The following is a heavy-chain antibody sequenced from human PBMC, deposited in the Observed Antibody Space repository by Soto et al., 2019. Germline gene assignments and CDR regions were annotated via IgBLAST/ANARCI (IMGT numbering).Heavy chain of an antibody. CDR3: AKDLGSYLSPAFDY. CDR1: GFSFSRFE. V-gene: IGHV3-48*03. J-gene: IGHJ4*02. D-gene: IGHD1-26*01. CDR2: ISSSSDIM. Sequence: QSGGSLRLSCAASGFSFSRFEMNWVRQAPGKGLEWVSYISSSSDIMYYADSVKGRFAISRDNAKNSLFLQMNSLRPEDTAVYYCAKDLGSYLSPAFDYWGLGTLVTVSS.